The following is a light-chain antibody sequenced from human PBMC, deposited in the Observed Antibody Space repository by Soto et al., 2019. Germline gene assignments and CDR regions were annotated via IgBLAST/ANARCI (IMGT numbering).Light chain of an antibody. V-gene: IGLV2-8*01. CDR2: EVS. Sequence: QSVLTQPPSASGSPGQSVTISCTGTSSDVGGYNYVSWYQQHSGKAPNLMIYEVSKRPSGVPDRFSGSKSGNTASLTVSGLQDENEADYYCSSYAGSKNFVVFGGGTKRTVL. CDR3: SSYAGSKNFVV. CDR1: SSDVGGYNY. J-gene: IGLJ2*01.